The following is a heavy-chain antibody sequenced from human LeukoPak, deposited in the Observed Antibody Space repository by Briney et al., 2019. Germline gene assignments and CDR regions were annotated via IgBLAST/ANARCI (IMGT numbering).Heavy chain of an antibody. D-gene: IGHD6-6*01. CDR3: ARDGRRYSSSSAPSYDY. J-gene: IGHJ4*02. V-gene: IGHV1-2*02. Sequence: ASVKVSCKASGYTFTGYYMHWVRQAPGQGLEWMGWINPNSGGTNYAQKFQGRVTMTRDTSISTAYMELSRLRSDDTAVYYCARDGRRYSSSSAPSYDYWGQGTLVTVSS. CDR1: GYTFTGYY. CDR2: INPNSGGT.